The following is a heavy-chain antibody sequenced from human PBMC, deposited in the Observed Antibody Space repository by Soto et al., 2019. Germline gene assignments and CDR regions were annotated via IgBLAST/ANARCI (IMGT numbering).Heavy chain of an antibody. CDR3: AKRSQVGASDY. Sequence: SVKRSCGAAWFTVGSYAMKWVRQAPGKGLEWVSAISGSGGSTYYADSVKGRFTISRDNSKNTLYLQMNSLRAEDTAVYYCAKRSQVGASDYWGQGTLVTVSS. CDR1: WFTVGSYA. V-gene: IGHV3-23*01. D-gene: IGHD1-26*01. J-gene: IGHJ4*02. CDR2: ISGSGGST.